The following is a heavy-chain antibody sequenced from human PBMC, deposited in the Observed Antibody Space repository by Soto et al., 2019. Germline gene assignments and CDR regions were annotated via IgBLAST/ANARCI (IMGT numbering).Heavy chain of an antibody. CDR3: ARVKSAMVTFGFDY. Sequence: SETLSLTCTVSGGSISSGGYYWSWIRQHPGKGLEWIGYIYYSGSTNYNPSLKSRVTISVDTSKNQFSLKLSSVTAADTAVYYCARVKSAMVTFGFDYWGQGTLVTVSS. D-gene: IGHD5-18*01. CDR1: GGSISSGGYY. J-gene: IGHJ4*02. CDR2: IYYSGST. V-gene: IGHV4-61*08.